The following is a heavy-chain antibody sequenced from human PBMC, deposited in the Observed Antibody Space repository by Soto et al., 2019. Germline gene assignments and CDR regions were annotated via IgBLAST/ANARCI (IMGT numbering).Heavy chain of an antibody. CDR1: GGSISSGGYY. J-gene: IGHJ3*02. Sequence: SETLSLTCTVSGGSISSGGYYWSWIRQHPGKGLEWIGYIYYSGRTYYNPSLKSRVTISVDTSKNQFSLKLSSVTAADTAVYYCETDPKLMKSAFDIWGQGTMVTVSS. CDR2: IYYSGRT. V-gene: IGHV4-31*03. CDR3: ETDPKLMKSAFDI. D-gene: IGHD3-16*01.